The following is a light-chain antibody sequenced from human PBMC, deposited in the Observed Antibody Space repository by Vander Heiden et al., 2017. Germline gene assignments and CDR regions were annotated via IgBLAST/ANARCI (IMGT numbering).Light chain of an antibody. CDR3: HQYNSYSPST. V-gene: IGKV1-5*03. Sequence: DIQMTQSPSTLPASVGDRVTITCRASQNINNWLAWYQQRPGKAPKLLIYKASTLESGVASRFSGSGSGTEFTLTISSLQPDDFATYYCHQYNSYSPSTFGQGTQVEIK. CDR1: QNINNW. CDR2: KAS. J-gene: IGKJ1*01.